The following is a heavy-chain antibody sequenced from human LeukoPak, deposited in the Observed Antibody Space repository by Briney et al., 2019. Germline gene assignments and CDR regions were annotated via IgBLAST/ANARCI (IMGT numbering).Heavy chain of an antibody. CDR2: IYHSGGT. D-gene: IGHD4-11*01. Sequence: SETLSLTCTVSGFSISSGYHWGCVRQPPGKGLEWIGSIYHSGGTYYNPSLKSRVTISVDTSKNQFSLKLSSVTAADTAVYYCVRGYSSYYYKDVWGKGTTVTVSS. CDR1: GFSISSGYH. J-gene: IGHJ6*03. CDR3: VRGYSSYYYKDV. V-gene: IGHV4-38-2*02.